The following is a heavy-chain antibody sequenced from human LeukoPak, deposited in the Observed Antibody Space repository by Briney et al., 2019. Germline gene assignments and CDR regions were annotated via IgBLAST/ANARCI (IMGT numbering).Heavy chain of an antibody. CDR2: ISWNSGSI. Sequence: GRSLRLSCAASGFTFDDYAMHWVRHAPGKGLEWVSGISWNSGSIGYADSVKGRFTISGDNSKNTLFLQMNSLSAEDTAVYFCAKGVVTASGRSYFYAMDVWGQGTTVTVSS. J-gene: IGHJ6*02. CDR3: AKGVVTASGRSYFYAMDV. D-gene: IGHD2-21*02. CDR1: GFTFDDYA. V-gene: IGHV3-9*01.